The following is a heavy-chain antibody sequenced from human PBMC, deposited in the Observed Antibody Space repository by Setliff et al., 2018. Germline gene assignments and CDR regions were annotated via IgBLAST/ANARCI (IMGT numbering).Heavy chain of an antibody. V-gene: IGHV3-23*01. Sequence: PGGSLRLSCATSGFTFSDHHMDWVRQAPGKGLEWVSLITGRGGGTYYADSVKGRLTISRDNSKNTLYLQMNSLGPDDTAVYYCAKDIYGSGSYAVGGYFDYWGQGTQVTVSS. J-gene: IGHJ4*02. CDR3: AKDIYGSGSYAVGGYFDY. CDR1: GFTFSDHH. CDR2: ITGRGGGT. D-gene: IGHD3-10*01.